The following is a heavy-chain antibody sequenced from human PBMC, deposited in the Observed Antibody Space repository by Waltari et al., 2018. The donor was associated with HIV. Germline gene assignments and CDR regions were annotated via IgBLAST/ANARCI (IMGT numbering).Heavy chain of an antibody. Sequence: QAHLVQSGDEVKKPGASVKVSCQASGYTLSDYGSSWVRQAPGQGLEWMGWISASNGDTNYAQKFQGRVTLTTGTSTNTGYMDLRNLGFDDTAVYFCARTNYGGDSLSFDYWGQGTVITVSS. J-gene: IGHJ4*02. CDR1: GYTLSDYG. D-gene: IGHD2-21*02. CDR2: ISASNGDT. CDR3: ARTNYGGDSLSFDY. V-gene: IGHV1-18*01.